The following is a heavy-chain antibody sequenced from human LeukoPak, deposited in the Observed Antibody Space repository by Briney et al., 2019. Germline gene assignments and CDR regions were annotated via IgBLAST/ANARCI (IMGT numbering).Heavy chain of an antibody. CDR3: AKDIRPDRDGYMVY. J-gene: IGHJ4*02. CDR2: IYYSGST. V-gene: IGHV4-30-4*01. Sequence: SETLSLTCTVSGGSISSGDYYWSWLRQPPGKGLEWIGYIYYSGSTYYNLSLKSRVTISVDTSKNQFSLKLSSVTAADTALYYCAKDIRPDRDGYMVYWGQGTLVTVSS. CDR1: GGSISSGDYY. D-gene: IGHD5-24*01.